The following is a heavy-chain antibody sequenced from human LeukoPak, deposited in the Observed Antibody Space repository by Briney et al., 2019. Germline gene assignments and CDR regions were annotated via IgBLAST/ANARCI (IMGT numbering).Heavy chain of an antibody. CDR1: GGTFSSYA. CDR3: ARSISRSVWVFDP. V-gene: IGHV1-69*13. CDR2: IIPIFGTA. D-gene: IGHD2-8*01. Sequence: ASVKVSCKASGGTFSSYAISWVRQAPGQGLEWMGGIIPIFGTANYAQKFQGRVTITADESTSTAYMELSSLRSEDTAVYYCARSISRSVWVFDPWGQGTLVTVSS. J-gene: IGHJ5*02.